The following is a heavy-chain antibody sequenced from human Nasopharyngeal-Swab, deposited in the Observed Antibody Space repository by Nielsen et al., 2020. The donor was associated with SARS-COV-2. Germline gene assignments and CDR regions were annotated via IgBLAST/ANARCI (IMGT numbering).Heavy chain of an antibody. CDR2: IYYNGIT. Sequence: GSLRLSCSVSGGSMTSNNYYWGWIRQPPEKGLEWIGNIYYNGITYYNPFLKSRVTISLDTSKSQFSLKLTSVTAADTAVYYCARAIKIFGAVVGSFDPWGQGTLVTVSS. CDR1: GGSMTSNNYY. CDR3: ARAIKIFGAVVGSFDP. V-gene: IGHV4-39*07. D-gene: IGHD3-3*01. J-gene: IGHJ5*02.